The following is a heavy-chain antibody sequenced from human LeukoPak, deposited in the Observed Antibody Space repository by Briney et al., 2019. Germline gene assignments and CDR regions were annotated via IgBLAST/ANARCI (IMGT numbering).Heavy chain of an antibody. V-gene: IGHV5-51*01. CDR2: IYPGDSDT. D-gene: IGHD1-26*01. J-gene: IGHJ4*02. CDR1: RYSFTSYW. CDR3: ARLAVGVLGSGSSPNLYFDY. Sequence: GESLKISCKGSRYSFTSYWIGWVRQMPGKGLEWMGIIYPGDSDTRYSPSFQGQVTISADKSISTAYLQWSSLKASDTAMYYCARLAVGVLGSGSSPNLYFDYWGQGTLVTVSS.